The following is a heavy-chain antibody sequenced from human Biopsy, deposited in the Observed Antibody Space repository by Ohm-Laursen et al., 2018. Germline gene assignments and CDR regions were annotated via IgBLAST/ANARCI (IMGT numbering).Heavy chain of an antibody. CDR1: GKTFSDYY. V-gene: IGHV4-34*08. D-gene: IGHD2-15*01. Sequence: SQTLSLTCEGYGKTFSDYYWSWIRQPPGKGLEWIGQINQSGRTNYNPSLKSRVNISADKSNNQFSLKLTSVTSADTAVYFCGNEVHGRDYWGLGALVTVSS. CDR3: GNEVHGRDY. J-gene: IGHJ4*02. CDR2: INQSGRT.